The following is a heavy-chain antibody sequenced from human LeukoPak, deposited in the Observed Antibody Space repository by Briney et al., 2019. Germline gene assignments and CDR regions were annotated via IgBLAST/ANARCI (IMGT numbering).Heavy chain of an antibody. CDR2: IKQDGSEK. J-gene: IGHJ4*02. CDR1: GFIFSSYW. V-gene: IGHV3-7*04. Sequence: GGSLRLSCAASGFIFSSYWMRCVRQAPGKGLEWVANIKQDGSEKFYADSVKGRFTISRDNAKNSLYLQMNSLRAEDTAMYYCARDAVTGLEYWGQGTLVTVSS. D-gene: IGHD6-19*01. CDR3: ARDAVTGLEY.